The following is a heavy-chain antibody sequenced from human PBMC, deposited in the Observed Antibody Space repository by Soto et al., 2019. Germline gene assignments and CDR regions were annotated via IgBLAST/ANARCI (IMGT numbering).Heavy chain of an antibody. V-gene: IGHV3-30*18. Sequence: HPGGSLRLSCAAPRFTFSSYGMHWVRQAPGKGLEWVALISYDGSNKYYADSVKGRFTISRDNSKNTLYLQMNSLRAEDTAVYYCAKGYCSGGSCAYYYYYYGMDVWGQGTTVTVS. D-gene: IGHD2-15*01. CDR2: ISYDGSNK. CDR1: RFTFSSYG. CDR3: AKGYCSGGSCAYYYYYYGMDV. J-gene: IGHJ6*02.